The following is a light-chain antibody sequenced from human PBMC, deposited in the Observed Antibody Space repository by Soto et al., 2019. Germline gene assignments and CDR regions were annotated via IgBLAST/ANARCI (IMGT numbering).Light chain of an antibody. CDR2: DAS. Sequence: EIVLTQSPATLSLSPGERATLSCRASQRVSSYLAWHQQKPGQAPRLLIYDASNRATGIPARFSGSGSGTDFTLTISSLEPEDFATYYCQQYNIYPWTFGQGTKVDIK. CDR3: QQYNIYPWT. V-gene: IGKV3-11*01. CDR1: QRVSSY. J-gene: IGKJ1*01.